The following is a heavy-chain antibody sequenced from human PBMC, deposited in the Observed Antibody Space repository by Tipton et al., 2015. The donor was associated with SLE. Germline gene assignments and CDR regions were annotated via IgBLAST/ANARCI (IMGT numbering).Heavy chain of an antibody. Sequence: SLRLSCAASGFTFSSYSMNWVRQAPGKGLEWVSSISSSSNYIYYADSMKGRFTISRDNSKNTLYLQMNSLRAEDTAVYYCARDRIAVSMGNWFDPWGQGTLVTVSS. CDR2: ISSSSNYI. J-gene: IGHJ5*02. CDR1: GFTFSSYS. D-gene: IGHD6-19*01. V-gene: IGHV3-21*01. CDR3: ARDRIAVSMGNWFDP.